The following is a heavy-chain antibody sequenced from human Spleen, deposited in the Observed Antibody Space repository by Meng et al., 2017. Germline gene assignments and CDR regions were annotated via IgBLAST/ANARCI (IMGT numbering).Heavy chain of an antibody. CDR1: GGSVSSGSYY. J-gene: IGHJ5*02. CDR2: IYYSGST. V-gene: IGHV4-61*01. CDR3: ARLNYYDSSGYPS. D-gene: IGHD3-22*01. Sequence: QVPLQGSGPGVVRPSETLSLTCPVSGGSVSSGSYYWSWIRQPPGKGLEWIGYIYYSGSTNYNPSLKSRVTISVYTSKNQFSLKLSSVTAADTAVYYCARLNYYDSSGYPSWGQGTLVTVSS.